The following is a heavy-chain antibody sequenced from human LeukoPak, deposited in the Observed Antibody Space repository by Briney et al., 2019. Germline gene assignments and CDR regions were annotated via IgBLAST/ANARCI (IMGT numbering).Heavy chain of an antibody. Sequence: PGGSLRLSCAASGFTFSDYYMSWIRQAPGKGLEWVSYISSSGRTIYYADSVKGRFTISRDNSKNTLYLQMNSLRAEDTAVYHCARVGNYGDFDFWGQGTLVTVSS. CDR3: ARVGNYGDFDF. CDR1: GFTFSDYY. J-gene: IGHJ4*02. V-gene: IGHV3-11*01. CDR2: ISSSGRTI. D-gene: IGHD4-17*01.